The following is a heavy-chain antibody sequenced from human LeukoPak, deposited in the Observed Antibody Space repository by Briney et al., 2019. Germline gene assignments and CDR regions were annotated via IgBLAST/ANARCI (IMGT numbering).Heavy chain of an antibody. CDR3: VRAVAATRIDL. J-gene: IGHJ4*02. CDR2: IYYSGST. D-gene: IGHD6-19*01. CDR1: GGSISSYY. Sequence: SETLSLTCTVYGGSISSYYWSWIRQPPGKGLEWIGYIYYSGSTNYNPSLKSRVTISVDTSKNQSSLKVSSVTAADTAVYYCVRAVAATRIDLWGQGTLVTVSS. V-gene: IGHV4-59*01.